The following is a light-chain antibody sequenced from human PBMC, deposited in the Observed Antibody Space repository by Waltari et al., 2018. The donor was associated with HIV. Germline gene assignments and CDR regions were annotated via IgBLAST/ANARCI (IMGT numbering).Light chain of an antibody. CDR3: AVWDDSLKGRV. V-gene: IGLV1-44*01. Sequence: QSVLTQPPSASGTPGQRVSVPRSGGNSNIGTNTVNWYQHLPGTAPKLLIYSNNQRPSGVPARFSGSRSGTSASLAISGLQSEDEAEYYCAVWDDSLKGRVFGTGTKVTVL. CDR2: SNN. J-gene: IGLJ1*01. CDR1: NSNIGTNT.